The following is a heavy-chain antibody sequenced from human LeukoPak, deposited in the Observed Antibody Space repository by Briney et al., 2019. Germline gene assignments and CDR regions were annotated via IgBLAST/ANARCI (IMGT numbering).Heavy chain of an antibody. CDR1: GFTFTSYS. J-gene: IGHJ6*02. Sequence: GGSLRLSCAASGFTFTSYSVNWVRKAPGKGLEWVSYISTSGNTIYYADSVKGRFTISRDNAENSLYLRMNSLRAEDTAVYYCARKDCGGDCYSFYYYYGMDVWGQGTTATVSS. CDR2: ISTSGNTI. CDR3: ARKDCGGDCYSFYYYYGMDV. V-gene: IGHV3-48*04. D-gene: IGHD2-21*02.